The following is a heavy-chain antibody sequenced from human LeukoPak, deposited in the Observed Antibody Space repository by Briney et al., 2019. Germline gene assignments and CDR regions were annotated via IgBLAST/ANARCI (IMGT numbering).Heavy chain of an antibody. J-gene: IGHJ4*02. CDR3: ASRPYDSSGYAN. CDR1: GGSISSYY. D-gene: IGHD3-22*01. CDR2: IYYSGST. V-gene: IGHV4-59*12. Sequence: SETLSLTCTVSGGSISSYYWSWIRQPPGKGLEWIGCIYYSGSTYYNPSLKSRVTISVDTSKNQFSLKLSSVTAADTAVYYCASRPYDSSGYANWGQGTLVTVSS.